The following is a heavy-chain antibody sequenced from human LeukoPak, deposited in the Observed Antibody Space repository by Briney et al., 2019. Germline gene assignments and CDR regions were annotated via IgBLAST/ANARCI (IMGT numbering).Heavy chain of an antibody. CDR2: IKSKTDGGTT. J-gene: IGHJ4*01. CDR3: ARESPHCSGVSCFFDY. CDR1: GFTFSNAW. V-gene: IGHV3-15*01. D-gene: IGHD2-15*01. Sequence: PGGSLRLSCAASGFTFSNAWMSWVRQAPGKGLEWVGRIKSKTDGGTTDYAAPVKGRFTISRDDSKNTLYLQMNSLKTEDTAVYYCARESPHCSGVSCFFDYWGHGSLVTVSS.